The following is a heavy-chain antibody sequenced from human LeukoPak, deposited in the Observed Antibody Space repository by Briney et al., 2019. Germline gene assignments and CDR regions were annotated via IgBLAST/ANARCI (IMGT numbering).Heavy chain of an antibody. CDR3: ARDPYSGSYGDYYYYYMDV. CDR1: GFNFGSYS. D-gene: IGHD1-26*01. Sequence: GGSLRLSCAASGFNFGSYSMTWVRQAPGKGLEWVSSITTSSTYIYYADSVKGRFTISRDNAKNSLYLQMNSLRAEDTAVYYCARDPYSGSYGDYYYYYMDVWGKGTTVTISS. J-gene: IGHJ6*03. CDR2: ITTSSTYI. V-gene: IGHV3-21*01.